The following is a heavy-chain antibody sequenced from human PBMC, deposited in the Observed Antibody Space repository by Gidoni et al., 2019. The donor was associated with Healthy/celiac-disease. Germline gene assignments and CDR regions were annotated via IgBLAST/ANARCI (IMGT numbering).Heavy chain of an antibody. CDR2: IWYDGSNK. CDR3: ARAVPWSAFDY. CDR1: GFTCSSYG. Sequence: QVQLVESGGGVVQPGRSLGLSCAASGFTCSSYGMHWVRHAPGKGLEWVGVIWYDGSNKYYADSVKGRFTISRDNSKNTLYLQMNSLRAEDTAVYYCARAVPWSAFDYWGQGTLVTVSS. D-gene: IGHD1-1*01. V-gene: IGHV3-33*01. J-gene: IGHJ4*02.